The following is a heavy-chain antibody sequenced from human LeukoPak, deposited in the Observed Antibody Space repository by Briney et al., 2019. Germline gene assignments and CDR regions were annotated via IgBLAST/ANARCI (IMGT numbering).Heavy chain of an antibody. CDR1: GFSVSDNG. J-gene: IGHJ4*02. D-gene: IGHD6-19*01. CDR2: IVGGDGGT. V-gene: IGHV3-11*04. Sequence: GGTLRLSCAASGFSVSDNGMSWVRQAPGKGLEWVSGIVGGDGGTYYADSVKGRFIISRDNAKNSLYLQMNSLRAEDTAVYYCARETPDSSGWDWGQGTLVTVSS. CDR3: ARETPDSSGWD.